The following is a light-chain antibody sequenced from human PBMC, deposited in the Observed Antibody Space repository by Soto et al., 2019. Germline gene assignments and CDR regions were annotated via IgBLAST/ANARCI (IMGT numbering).Light chain of an antibody. CDR1: QGISSY. V-gene: IGKV1-8*01. Sequence: AIRMTHSPSSRSASTGDRVTITCRASQGISSYLVWYQQKPGKAPKLLIYAASTLQSGVPSRFSGSGSGTDFTLTISCLQSEDVALYYCQQYDKWPYTFGQGTKVDIK. CDR2: AAS. CDR3: QQYDKWPYT. J-gene: IGKJ2*01.